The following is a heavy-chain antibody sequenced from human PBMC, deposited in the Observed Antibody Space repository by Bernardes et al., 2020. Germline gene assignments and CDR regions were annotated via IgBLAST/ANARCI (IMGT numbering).Heavy chain of an antibody. D-gene: IGHD3-10*01. Sequence: TLSLTCTVSGASISSYYWSWIRQPPGKGLEWIGFIYYSGSTNYNPSLKSRVTISVDTSKNQFSLKLNSVTAADTAVYYCARRTYGSGSYYIFDYWGQGTLVTVSS. CDR2: IYYSGST. V-gene: IGHV4-59*08. CDR3: ARRTYGSGSYYIFDY. CDR1: GASISSYY. J-gene: IGHJ4*02.